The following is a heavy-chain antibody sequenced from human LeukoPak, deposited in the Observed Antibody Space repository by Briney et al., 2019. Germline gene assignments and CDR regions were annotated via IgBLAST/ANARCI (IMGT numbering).Heavy chain of an antibody. J-gene: IGHJ4*02. V-gene: IGHV1-2*02. CDR1: GYTFTGYY. CDR3: ARGPVQYYYGSGSNKFDY. D-gene: IGHD3-10*01. Sequence: ASVKVSCKASGYTFTGYYMHWVRQAPGQGLEWMGWINPNSGGTNYAQKFQGRVTMTRDTSISTAYMELSRLRSDDTAVYYCARGPVQYYYGSGSNKFDYWGQGTLVTVSS. CDR2: INPNSGGT.